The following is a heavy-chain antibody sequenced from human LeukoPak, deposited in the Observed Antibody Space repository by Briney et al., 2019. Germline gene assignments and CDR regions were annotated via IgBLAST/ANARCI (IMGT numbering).Heavy chain of an antibody. J-gene: IGHJ3*02. CDR2: FDPEDGET. CDR1: GYTLTELS. Sequence: ASVKVSCKVSGYTLTELSMHWVRQAPGKGLEWMGGFDPEDGETIYAQKFQGRVTMTRDTSTSTVYMELSSLRSEDTAVYYCARPNEELGHTWLNAFDIWGQGTMVTVSS. V-gene: IGHV1-24*01. CDR3: ARPNEELGHTWLNAFDI. D-gene: IGHD1-1*01.